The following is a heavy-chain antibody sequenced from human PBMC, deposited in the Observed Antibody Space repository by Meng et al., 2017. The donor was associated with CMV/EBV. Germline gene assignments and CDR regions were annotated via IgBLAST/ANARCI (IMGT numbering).Heavy chain of an antibody. Sequence: QVQVVQSGAEVRKPGASVKVSCKASGYTFTHHGISWVRQAPGQGLEWMGWISGYNDNTKYARHLQGRVTMTTDTSTNTAYMELRSLRSDDTAIYYCARDTMMIMSFDHWGPGTLVTVSS. D-gene: IGHD3-22*01. V-gene: IGHV1-18*01. CDR3: ARDTMMIMSFDH. CDR1: GYTFTHHG. CDR2: ISGYNDNT. J-gene: IGHJ4*02.